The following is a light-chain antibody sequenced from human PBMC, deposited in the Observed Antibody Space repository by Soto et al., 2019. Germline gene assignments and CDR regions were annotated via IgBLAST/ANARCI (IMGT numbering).Light chain of an antibody. CDR1: SGDVGGYNY. CDR3: SSYTTTNTLGYV. CDR2: DVS. J-gene: IGLJ1*01. V-gene: IGLV2-14*03. Sequence: QSALTQPASVSGSPGQSIAISCTGTSGDVGGYNYVSWYQQHPDKAPELIIFDVSNRPSGISIRFSGSKSGNTASLTISGLQAEDEADYYCSSYTTTNTLGYVFGTGTKVTVL.